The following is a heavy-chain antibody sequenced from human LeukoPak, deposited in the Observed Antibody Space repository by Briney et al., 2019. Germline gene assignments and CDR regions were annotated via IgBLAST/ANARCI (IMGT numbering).Heavy chain of an antibody. CDR1: GGTFSSYA. CDR2: IIPIFGTA. D-gene: IGHD2-2*01. J-gene: IGHJ4*02. Sequence: ASVKVSCKASGGTFSSYAISWVRQAPGQGLEWMGGIIPIFGTANYAQKFQGRVTITADESTSTAYMELSSLRSEDTAVYYCARVVVAPAARRPLYYFDYWGQGTLVTVSS. CDR3: ARVVVAPAARRPLYYFDY. V-gene: IGHV1-69*01.